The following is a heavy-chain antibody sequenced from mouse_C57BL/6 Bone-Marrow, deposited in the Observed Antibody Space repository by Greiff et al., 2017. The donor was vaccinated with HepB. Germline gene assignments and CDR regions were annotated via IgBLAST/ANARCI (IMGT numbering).Heavy chain of an antibody. Sequence: QVQLQQSGPGLVQPSQSLSITCTVSGFSLTSYGVHWVRQPPGKGLEWLGGIWSGGSTDYNAAFISRLSISKYTSKSQVFVKMNSLQADDTAIYYCANYDWFAYWGQVTLVTVSA. CDR3: ANYDWFAY. CDR1: GFSLTSYG. V-gene: IGHV2-4*01. CDR2: IWSGGST. J-gene: IGHJ3*01. D-gene: IGHD2-12*01.